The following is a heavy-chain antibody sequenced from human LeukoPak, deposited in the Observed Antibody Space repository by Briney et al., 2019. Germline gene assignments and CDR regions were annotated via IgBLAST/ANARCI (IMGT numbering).Heavy chain of an antibody. Sequence: MPGGSLRLSCAASGFTFSSYSMNWVRQAPGKGLEWVSSISSSSSYIYYADSVKGRFTISRDNSKNTLYLQMNSLRAEDTAVYYCAKDHGIAREYFQHWGQGTLVTVSS. V-gene: IGHV3-21*04. CDR3: AKDHGIAREYFQH. D-gene: IGHD6-13*01. J-gene: IGHJ1*01. CDR2: ISSSSSYI. CDR1: GFTFSSYS.